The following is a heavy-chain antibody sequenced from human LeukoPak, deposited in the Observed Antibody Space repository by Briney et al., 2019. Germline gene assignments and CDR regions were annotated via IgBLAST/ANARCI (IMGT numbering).Heavy chain of an antibody. Sequence: GGSLRLSCAASGFTFSSYAMHWVRQAPGKGLEGVAVISYDGSNKYYADSVKGRFTISRDNSKNTLYLQMNGLRAEDTAVYYCARVYNDLWFGELYFDYWGQGTLVTVSS. V-gene: IGHV3-30-3*01. J-gene: IGHJ4*02. D-gene: IGHD3-10*01. CDR3: ARVYNDLWFGELYFDY. CDR1: GFTFSSYA. CDR2: ISYDGSNK.